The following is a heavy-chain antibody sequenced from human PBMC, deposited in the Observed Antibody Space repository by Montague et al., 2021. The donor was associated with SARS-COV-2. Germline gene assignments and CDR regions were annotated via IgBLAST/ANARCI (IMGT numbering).Heavy chain of an antibody. CDR1: GDSVSSNSAT. CDR2: TYYRSKWYN. V-gene: IGHV6-1*01. J-gene: IGHJ3*01. Sequence: CAISGDSVSSNSATWNWIRQSPSRGLEWLGRTYYRSKWYNDYAVSVKSRITINPDTSKNQFSLQLNSVTPEDTAVYFCARDLGISLSTGRVDAFDVWGQGTMVTVSS. D-gene: IGHD5/OR15-5a*01. CDR3: ARDLGISLSTGRVDAFDV.